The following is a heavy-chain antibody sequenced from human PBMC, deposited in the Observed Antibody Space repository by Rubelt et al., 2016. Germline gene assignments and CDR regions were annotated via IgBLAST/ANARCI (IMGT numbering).Heavy chain of an antibody. J-gene: IGHJ6*02. CDR1: GGSISSSDW. Sequence: QVQLQESGPGLVKPSGTLSLTCVVSGGSISSSDWWSWVRQPPGKGLEWIGEIHHSGSTNYNPTLKSRVSLSVDKSKTQFALELRSVTAADTAVYYCASNTKYSNWHGMNAWGQGTTVIVSS. D-gene: IGHD6-6*01. CDR3: ASNTKYSNWHGMNA. V-gene: IGHV4-4*02. CDR2: IHHSGST.